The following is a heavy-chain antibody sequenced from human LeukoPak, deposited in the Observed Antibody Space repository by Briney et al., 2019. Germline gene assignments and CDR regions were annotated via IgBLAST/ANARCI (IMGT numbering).Heavy chain of an antibody. CDR2: IHWNGGRT. CDR3: ARGPYASGTYGRRGWVHYMDV. J-gene: IGHJ6*03. D-gene: IGHD3-10*01. V-gene: IGHV3-20*04. Sequence: PGGSLRLSCAASGFTFDNYGINWVRQAPGKGLEWVSRIHWNGGRTGYADSVKGRFTISRDNAKNSLYLQMNSLRAEDTAVYYCARGPYASGTYGRRGWVHYMDVWGKGTTVTISS. CDR1: GFTFDNYG.